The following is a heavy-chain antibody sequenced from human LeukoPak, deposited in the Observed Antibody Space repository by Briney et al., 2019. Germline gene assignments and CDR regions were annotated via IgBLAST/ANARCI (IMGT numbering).Heavy chain of an antibody. CDR3: ARVVPAAMYWYFDL. J-gene: IGHJ2*01. V-gene: IGHV4-4*07. D-gene: IGHD2-2*01. CDR1: GGSISSYY. CDR2: IYTSGST. Sequence: PSETLPLTCTVSGGSISSYYWSWIRQPAGKGLEWIGRIYTSGSTNYNPSLKGRVTMSVDTSKNQFSLKLSSVTAADTAVYYCARVVPAAMYWYFDLWRRGTLVTVSS.